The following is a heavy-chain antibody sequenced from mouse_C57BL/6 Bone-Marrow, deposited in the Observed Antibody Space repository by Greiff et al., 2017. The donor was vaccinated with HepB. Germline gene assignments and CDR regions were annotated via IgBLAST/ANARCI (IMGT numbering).Heavy chain of an antibody. CDR2: ILPGSGST. J-gene: IGHJ4*01. V-gene: IGHV1-9*01. D-gene: IGHD1-1*01. CDR1: GYTFTGYW. CDR3: ARRFITTVVATSGAMDY. Sequence: VQLQQSGAELMKPGASVKLSCKATGYTFTGYWIEWVKQRPGHGLEWIGEILPGSGSTNYNEKFKGKATFTADTSSNTAYMQLSSLTTEDSAIYYCARRFITTVVATSGAMDYWGQGTSVTVSS.